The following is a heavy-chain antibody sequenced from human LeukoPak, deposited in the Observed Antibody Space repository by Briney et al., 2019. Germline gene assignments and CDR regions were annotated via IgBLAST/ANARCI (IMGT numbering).Heavy chain of an antibody. V-gene: IGHV3-7*01. CDR1: GFTFSSYW. CDR3: ASPVLYDSSGYQNY. J-gene: IGHJ4*02. D-gene: IGHD3-22*01. CDR2: IKQDGSEK. Sequence: GESLRLSCAASGFTFSSYWMSWVRQAPGKGLEWVANIKQDGSEKYYVDSVKGRFTISRDNAKNSLYLQTNSLRAEDTAVYYCASPVLYDSSGYQNYWGQGTLVTVSS.